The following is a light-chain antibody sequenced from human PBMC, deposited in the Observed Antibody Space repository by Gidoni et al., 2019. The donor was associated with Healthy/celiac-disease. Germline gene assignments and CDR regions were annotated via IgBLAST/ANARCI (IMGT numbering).Light chain of an antibody. CDR1: NIGSKS. V-gene: IGLV3-21*04. J-gene: IGLJ1*01. CDR3: QVWDSSSDHYV. CDR2: YDS. Sequence: SYVLTPPPSVSVAPGKTARITCGGKNIGSKSVHWYQQKPSQTPVLVIYYDSDRPSGIPDRFSGSNSGNTATLTISRVEAGDEADYYCQVWDSSSDHYVFGTGTKVTVL.